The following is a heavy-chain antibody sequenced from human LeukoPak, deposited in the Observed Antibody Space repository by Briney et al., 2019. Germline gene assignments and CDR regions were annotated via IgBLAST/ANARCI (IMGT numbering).Heavy chain of an antibody. J-gene: IGHJ4*02. CDR3: ARDRSISGVVTLDY. D-gene: IGHD3-3*01. V-gene: IGHV3-7*01. Sequence: GGSLRLSCGASGFRFSDSCMTWVRQAPGKGLEWVANIRQDGSEKYYVDSVKGRFTISRDNAKNSVYLQMNSLRAEDTAVYYCARDRSISGVVTLDYWGQGTLVTVSS. CDR2: IRQDGSEK. CDR1: GFRFSDSC.